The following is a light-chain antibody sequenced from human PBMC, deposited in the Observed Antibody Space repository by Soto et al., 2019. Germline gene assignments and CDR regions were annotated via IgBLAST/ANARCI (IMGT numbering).Light chain of an antibody. CDR3: QRYNSYSEA. CDR1: QNIRSW. Sequence: DIQMTQSPSTLSGSVGDIVNITCLASQNIRSWLAWYQQKPGKAPKLLIYKASTVKSVVPSRLSGSGSGTEFTLTISSLQPDDFATYYCQRYNSYSEAFGQGTKVELK. J-gene: IGKJ1*01. CDR2: KAS. V-gene: IGKV1-5*03.